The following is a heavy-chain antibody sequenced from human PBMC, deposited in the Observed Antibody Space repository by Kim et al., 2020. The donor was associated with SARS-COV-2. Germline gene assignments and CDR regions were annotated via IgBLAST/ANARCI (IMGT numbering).Heavy chain of an antibody. J-gene: IGHJ4*02. V-gene: IGHV4-39*01. D-gene: IGHD7-27*01. Sequence: SETLSLTCTVSGGSISSSSYYWGWIRQPPGKGLEWIGSIYYSGSTYYNPSLKSRVTISVDTSKNQFSLKLSSVTAADTAVYYCARLELGFPFDYWGQGTLVTVSS. CDR1: GGSISSSSYY. CDR2: IYYSGST. CDR3: ARLELGFPFDY.